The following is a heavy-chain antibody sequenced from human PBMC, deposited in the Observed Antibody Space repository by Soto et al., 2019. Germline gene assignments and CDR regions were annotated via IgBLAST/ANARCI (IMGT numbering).Heavy chain of an antibody. D-gene: IGHD6-19*01. V-gene: IGHV4-59*01. Sequence: SETLSLTCTVSGGSISSYYWSWIRQPPGKGLEWIGYIYYSGSTNYNPSLKSRVTISVDTSKNQFSLKLSSVTAADTAVYYCGRAKAAVAGFYFAYSGQATLVSVSA. CDR1: GGSISSYY. J-gene: IGHJ4*02. CDR2: IYYSGST. CDR3: GRAKAAVAGFYFAY.